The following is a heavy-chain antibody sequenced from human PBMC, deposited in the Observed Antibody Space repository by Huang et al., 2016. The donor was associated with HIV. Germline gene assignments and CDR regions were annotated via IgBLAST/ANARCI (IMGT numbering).Heavy chain of an antibody. Sequence: QVQLVQSGAEVKKPGASVKVSCRASGYTFISYGITLVRQAPGQGLEWMGWISPSDGYTNYAQQFQGRVTMTTDTSTNTVYMEVRSLRSDDTAVYYCARDLGTTVVPDGMDVWGQGTTVTVSS. CDR2: ISPSDGYT. J-gene: IGHJ6*02. V-gene: IGHV1-18*04. CDR3: ARDLGTTVVPDGMDV. CDR1: GYTFISYG. D-gene: IGHD4-17*01.